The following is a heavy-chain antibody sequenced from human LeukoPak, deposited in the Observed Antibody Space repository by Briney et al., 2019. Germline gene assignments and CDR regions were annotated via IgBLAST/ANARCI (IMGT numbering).Heavy chain of an antibody. D-gene: IGHD2-2*01. V-gene: IGHV3-66*01. CDR1: GFTFSNYW. J-gene: IGHJ4*02. CDR3: ARGGCSSTSCHPNGY. Sequence: GGSLRLSCAASGFTFSNYWMSWVRQAPGKGLEWVSVIYSGGSTYYADSVKGRFTISRDNSKNTLYLQMNSLRAEDTAVYYCARGGCSSTSCHPNGYWGQGTLVTVSS. CDR2: IYSGGST.